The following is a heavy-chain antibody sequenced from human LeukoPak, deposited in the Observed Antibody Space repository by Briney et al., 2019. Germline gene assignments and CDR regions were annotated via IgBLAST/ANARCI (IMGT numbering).Heavy chain of an antibody. CDR2: IDKKDKGYATAT. J-gene: IGHJ5*02. D-gene: IGHD1-26*01. CDR1: GFTFSSSA. CDR3: TRDSGTYNWFDP. Sequence: GGSLRLSCAASGFTFSSSAIRWVRQSSGKGLEWVGQIDKKDKGYATATAYAASVKGRFTISRDNSINTAYLQMKTLKTEETALYYCTRDSGTYNWFDPWGQGTLVTVSS. V-gene: IGHV3-73*01.